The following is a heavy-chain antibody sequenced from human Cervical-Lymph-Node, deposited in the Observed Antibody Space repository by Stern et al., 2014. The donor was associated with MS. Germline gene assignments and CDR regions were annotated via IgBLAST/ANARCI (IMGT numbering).Heavy chain of an antibody. CDR3: AGGLRSGYYDNSPEIDF. CDR2: ISSDGSTK. V-gene: IGHV3-30*03. Sequence: VQLVESGGGVVQPGGSLRLSCAASGFTFSNSGMHWVRQTPGKGLEWVAFISSDGSTKYSADSLKGRFTISRDNSKNTVYLQMISLRDEDTAVYYCAGGLRSGYYDNSPEIDFWGQGALVTVSS. D-gene: IGHD3-22*01. CDR1: GFTFSNSG. J-gene: IGHJ4*02.